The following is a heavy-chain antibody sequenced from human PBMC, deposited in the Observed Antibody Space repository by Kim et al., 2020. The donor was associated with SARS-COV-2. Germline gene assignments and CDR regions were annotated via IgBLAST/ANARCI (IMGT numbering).Heavy chain of an antibody. CDR1: SDSISAYY. CDR3: SRSEGRASWHQFDY. V-gene: IGHV4-59*01. CDR2: IFYSGST. J-gene: IGHJ4*02. Sequence: SETLSLTCTVSSDSISAYYWSWIRRLPGKGLEWIGYIFYSGSTSYNPSLKSRVTISWDTSRNQFSLDLTSVTHADTAVCYCSRSEGRASWHQFDYWGQGILVTVSS.